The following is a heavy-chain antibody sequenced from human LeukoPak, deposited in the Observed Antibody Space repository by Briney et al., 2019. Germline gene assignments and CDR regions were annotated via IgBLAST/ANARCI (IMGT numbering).Heavy chain of an antibody. Sequence: GGSLRLSCAASGFTLSSYWMHWVRQGPGKGLVWVSRMNSDGSRTTYADSVKGRFTVSRDNAKNTLYLQMNSLRAEDTAVYYCARESYDPGDYGYDSWGRGTQVIVSS. D-gene: IGHD4-17*01. CDR2: MNSDGSRT. J-gene: IGHJ4*02. V-gene: IGHV3-74*01. CDR3: ARESYDPGDYGYDS. CDR1: GFTLSSYW.